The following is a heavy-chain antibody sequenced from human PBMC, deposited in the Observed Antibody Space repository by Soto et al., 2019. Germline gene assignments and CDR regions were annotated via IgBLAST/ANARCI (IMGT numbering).Heavy chain of an antibody. Sequence: PSETLSLTCTVSGDSMSTGGYYWTWIRQHSGKGLEWIGHIYTTGTTYYSPSLKSQVTMSIDKSSNRFSLNLSSVTAADTAVYYCSRGRGSTPLRDWGPGALVTVSS. J-gene: IGHJ4*02. CDR2: IYTTGTT. CDR3: SRGRGSTPLRD. V-gene: IGHV4-31*02. D-gene: IGHD6-13*01. CDR1: GDSMSTGGYY.